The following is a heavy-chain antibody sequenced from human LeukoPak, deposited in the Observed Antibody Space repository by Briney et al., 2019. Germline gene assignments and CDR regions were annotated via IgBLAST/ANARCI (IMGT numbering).Heavy chain of an antibody. Sequence: ASETLSLTCTVSGGSIISGDFYWIWIRQPPGKGLEWIGYIYYSGSTYYNPSLKSLITISVDTSKNQFSLKLSSVTAADTAVHYCARGDWSSSIDYWGQGTLVTVSS. CDR1: GGSIISGDFY. V-gene: IGHV4-30-4*01. CDR3: ARGDWSSSIDY. CDR2: IYYSGST. J-gene: IGHJ4*02. D-gene: IGHD6-6*01.